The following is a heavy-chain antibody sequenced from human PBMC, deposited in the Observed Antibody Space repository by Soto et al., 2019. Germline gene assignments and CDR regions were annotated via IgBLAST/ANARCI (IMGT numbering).Heavy chain of an antibody. J-gene: IGHJ4*02. V-gene: IGHV3-23*01. CDR2: ISGSGGST. Sequence: GGSLRLSCAASGFTFSSYAMSWVRQAPGKGLEWVSAISGSGGSTYYADSVKGRFTISRDNSKNTLYLQMNSLRAEDTAVYYCAKKVRDSYGDYLSYFDYWGQGTLVTVSS. D-gene: IGHD4-17*01. CDR1: GFTFSSYA. CDR3: AKKVRDSYGDYLSYFDY.